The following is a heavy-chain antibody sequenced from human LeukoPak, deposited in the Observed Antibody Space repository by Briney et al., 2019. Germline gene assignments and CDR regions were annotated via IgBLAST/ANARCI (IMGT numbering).Heavy chain of an antibody. CDR2: ISSSSSYI. Sequence: GGSLRLSCAASGFTFSSYSMNWVRQAPGKGLEWVSSISSSSSYIYYADSVKGRFTISRDNAKNSLYLQMNSLRAEDTAVYYCARVKLYCSSTSCSVDYWGQGTLVTVSS. D-gene: IGHD2-2*01. CDR1: GFTFSSYS. J-gene: IGHJ4*02. CDR3: ARVKLYCSSTSCSVDY. V-gene: IGHV3-21*01.